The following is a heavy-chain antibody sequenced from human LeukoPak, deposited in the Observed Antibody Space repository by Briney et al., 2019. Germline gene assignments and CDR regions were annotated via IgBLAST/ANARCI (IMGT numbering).Heavy chain of an antibody. J-gene: IGHJ4*02. D-gene: IGHD3-22*01. CDR2: VSGGGIDT. V-gene: IGHV3-23*01. CDR1: GFNFSSYL. CDR3: VRDQWFEGFDL. Sequence: GGSLRLSCRGSGFNFSSYLMTWVRQVPGKGLEWISSVSGGGIDTHHADSVKGRFIVSRDDAQSTIYLHLNDLRVEDTAIYYCVRDQWFEGFDLWGQGTLATVSS.